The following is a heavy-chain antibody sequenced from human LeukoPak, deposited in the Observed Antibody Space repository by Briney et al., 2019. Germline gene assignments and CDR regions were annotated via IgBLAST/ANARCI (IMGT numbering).Heavy chain of an antibody. V-gene: IGHV1-69*05. J-gene: IGHJ6*03. CDR1: GGTFSSYA. Sequence: SVKVSCKASGGTFSSYAISWVRQAPGQGLEWMGGIIPIFGTANYAQKFQGRVTITTDESTSTAYMELSSLRSGDTAVYYCARVWSGYPPSWSYYYYYMDVWGKGTTVTVSS. D-gene: IGHD3-3*01. CDR3: ARVWSGYPPSWSYYYYYMDV. CDR2: IIPIFGTA.